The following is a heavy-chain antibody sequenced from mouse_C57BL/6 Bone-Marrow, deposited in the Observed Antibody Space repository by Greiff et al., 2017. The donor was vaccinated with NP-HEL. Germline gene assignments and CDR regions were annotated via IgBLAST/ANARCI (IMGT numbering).Heavy chain of an antibody. CDR2: IYPRSGNT. CDR1: GYTFTSYG. CDR3: ARRVGGAPYFDY. D-gene: IGHD1-3*01. J-gene: IGHJ2*01. V-gene: IGHV1-81*01. Sequence: QVQLQQSGAELARPGASVQLSCKASGYTFTSYGISWVKQRTGQGLEWIGEIYPRSGNTYYNEKFKGKATLTADKSSSTAYMELRSLTSEDSAVYFCARRVGGAPYFDYWGQGTTLTVSS.